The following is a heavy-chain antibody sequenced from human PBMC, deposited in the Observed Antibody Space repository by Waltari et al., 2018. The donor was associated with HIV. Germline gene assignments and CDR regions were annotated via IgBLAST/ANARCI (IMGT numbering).Heavy chain of an antibody. V-gene: IGHV4-39*07. CDR1: GGSISSSSYY. CDR3: ARGASSSWYRGWFDP. D-gene: IGHD6-13*01. CDR2: IYYSGST. J-gene: IGHJ5*02. Sequence: QLQLQESGPGLVKPSETLSLTCTVSGGSISSSSYYWGWNRQPPGKGLEWIGSIYYSGSTYYNPSLKSRVTISVDTSKNQFSLKLSSVTAADTAVYYCARGASSSWYRGWFDPWGQGTLVTVSS.